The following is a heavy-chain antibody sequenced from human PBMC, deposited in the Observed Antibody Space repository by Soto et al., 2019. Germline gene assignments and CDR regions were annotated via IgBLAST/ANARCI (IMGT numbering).Heavy chain of an antibody. D-gene: IGHD6-6*01. V-gene: IGHV3-7*03. CDR2: IKQDGSEK. J-gene: IGHJ5*02. CDR3: ARGITPLRYSSSGNWFDP. CDR1: GFTFSSYW. Sequence: HPGGSLRLSCAASGFTFSSYWMSWVRQAPGNGLEWVANIKQDGSEKYYVDSVEGRFTISRDNAKNSLYLQMNSLRAEDTAVYYCARGITPLRYSSSGNWFDPWGQGTLVTVSS.